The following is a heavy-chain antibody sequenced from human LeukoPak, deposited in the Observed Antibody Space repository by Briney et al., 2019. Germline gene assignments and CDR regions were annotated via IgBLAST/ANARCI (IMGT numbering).Heavy chain of an antibody. D-gene: IGHD5-24*01. CDR2: NYRSGST. CDR1: GGSISSGGYC. Sequence: PSRTLSLTCAVSGGSISSGGYCWGWLRQPPGTGLEWIGYNYRSGSTYYNPSLNSRVTISVDRSKTQFSLKLSSVTAADTAIYYCATRGKDGYNANYYGMDVWGQGTTVTVSS. V-gene: IGHV4-30-2*01. CDR3: ATRGKDGYNANYYGMDV. J-gene: IGHJ6*02.